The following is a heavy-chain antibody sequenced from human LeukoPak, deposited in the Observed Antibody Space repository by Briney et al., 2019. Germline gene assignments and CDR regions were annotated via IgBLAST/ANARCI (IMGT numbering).Heavy chain of an antibody. V-gene: IGHV1-2*06. CDR3: ARDPPPHSSSYWGSYSYYYIDV. D-gene: IGHD3-22*01. CDR2: INPNSGDT. CDR1: GYTFTGYY. J-gene: IGHJ6*03. Sequence: GASVKVSCKASGYTFTGYYIHWVRQAPGQGLEWMGRINPNSGDTNYAQKFQGRVTMTRDMSISTAYMELSSLRSDDTAVYYCARDPPPHSSSYWGSYSYYYIDVWGKGTTVTVSS.